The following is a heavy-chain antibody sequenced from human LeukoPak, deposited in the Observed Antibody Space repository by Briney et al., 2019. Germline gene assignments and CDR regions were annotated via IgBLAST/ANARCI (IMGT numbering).Heavy chain of an antibody. CDR3: ARGVFAGRYYYGMDV. J-gene: IGHJ6*02. V-gene: IGHV1-46*01. D-gene: IGHD3-10*01. CDR1: RYTFTSYY. Sequence: ASVKVSCKASRYTFTSYYMHWVRQAPGQGLEWMGIINPSGGSTTYAQKFQGRVTMTRDTSTSTVYMELSSLRSEDTAVYYCARGVFAGRYYYGMDVWGQGTTVTVSS. CDR2: INPSGGST.